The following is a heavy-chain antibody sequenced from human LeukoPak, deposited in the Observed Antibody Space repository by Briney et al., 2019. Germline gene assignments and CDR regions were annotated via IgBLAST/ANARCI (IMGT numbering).Heavy chain of an antibody. CDR3: ARHGISAAGRGYYYGMDV. V-gene: IGHV4-59*08. Sequence: SETLSLTCTVSGGSISSYYWSWIRQPPGKGLEWIGYIYYSGSTNYNPSLKSRVTISVDTSKNQFSLKLSSVTAADTAVYYCARHGISAAGRGYYYGMDVWGQGTTVTVSS. J-gene: IGHJ6*02. D-gene: IGHD6-13*01. CDR2: IYYSGST. CDR1: GGSISSYY.